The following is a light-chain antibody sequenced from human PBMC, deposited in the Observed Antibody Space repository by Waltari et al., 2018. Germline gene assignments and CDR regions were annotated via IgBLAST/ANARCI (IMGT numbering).Light chain of an antibody. J-gene: IGKJ1*01. CDR1: QSTSSNY. CDR3: HHYGGSPRT. V-gene: IGKV3-20*01. Sequence: EIVLTQSPGILSLSPGDKATLSCRASQSTSSNYLAWYQQKPGHVPRLLMYGASTRAAGVPDRFSGSGSGTDFTLSISRLETEDFAVYYCHHYGGSPRTFGQGTKVEVK. CDR2: GAS.